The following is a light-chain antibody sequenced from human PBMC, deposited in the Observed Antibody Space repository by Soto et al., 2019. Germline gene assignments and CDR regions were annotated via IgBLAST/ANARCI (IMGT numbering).Light chain of an antibody. CDR3: QQRNSWPIT. V-gene: IGKV3-11*01. CDR2: DAS. CDR1: QSVGTY. Sequence: EVVLTQSPAPLSLSPGERATLSCRASQSVGTYLVWYQQKHGQPPSLLIYDASNRATDVPVRFSGSGSGTDFTLTISSLEPEDVAVYYCQQRNSWPITFGQGTRLEI. J-gene: IGKJ5*01.